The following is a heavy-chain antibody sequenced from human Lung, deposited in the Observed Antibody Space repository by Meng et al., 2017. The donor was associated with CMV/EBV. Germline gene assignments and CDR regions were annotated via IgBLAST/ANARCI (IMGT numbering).Heavy chain of an antibody. Sequence: SETLSLTXTVSGGSISSYYWSWIRHRPGKGLEWVGYIYYSGSTNYNPSLKSRVTISVDTSKNQFPLMLSSVTAADTAGYYGAREGGAARGDAFDIWGQGTMVTVSS. CDR3: AREGGAARGDAFDI. V-gene: IGHV4-59*01. J-gene: IGHJ3*02. CDR2: IYYSGST. D-gene: IGHD1-26*01. CDR1: GGSISSYY.